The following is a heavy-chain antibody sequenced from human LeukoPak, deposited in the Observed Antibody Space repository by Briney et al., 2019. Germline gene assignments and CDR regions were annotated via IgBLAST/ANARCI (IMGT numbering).Heavy chain of an antibody. CDR1: GGSFSGYY. CDR3: ARLLYSGYDLGDY. D-gene: IGHD5-12*01. Sequence: SETLSLTCAVYGGSFSGYYWSWIRQPPGKGLEWIGEINHSGSTNYNPSLKSRVTISVDTSKNQFSLKLSSVTAADTAVYYCARLLYSGYDLGDYWGQGTLVTVSS. CDR2: INHSGST. V-gene: IGHV4-34*01. J-gene: IGHJ4*02.